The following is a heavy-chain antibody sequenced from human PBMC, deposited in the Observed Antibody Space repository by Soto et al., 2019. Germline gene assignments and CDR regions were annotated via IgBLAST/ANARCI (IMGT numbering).Heavy chain of an antibody. D-gene: IGHD2-2*01. V-gene: IGHV1-69*13. CDR1: GGTFSSYA. J-gene: IGHJ5*02. CDR3: ARAIVVVPAAIRGGWFDP. Sequence: SVKVSCKASGGTFSSYAISWVRQAPGQGLEWMGGIIPIFGTANYAQKFQGRVTITADESTSTAYMELSSLRSEDTAVYYCARAIVVVPAAIRGGWFDPWGQGTPVTVSS. CDR2: IIPIFGTA.